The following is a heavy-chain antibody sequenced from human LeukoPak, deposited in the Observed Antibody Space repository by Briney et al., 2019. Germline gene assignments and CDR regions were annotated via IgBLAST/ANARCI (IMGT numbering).Heavy chain of an antibody. CDR1: GGTFSSYA. J-gene: IGHJ4*02. V-gene: IGHV1-58*02. CDR3: AAGSLTGYYGFDY. Sequence: GASVKVSCKASGGTFSSYAISWVRQARGQRLEWIGWIVVGSGNTNYAQKFQERVTITRDMSTSTAYMELSSLRSEDTAVYYCAAGSLTGYYGFDYWGQGTLVTVSS. CDR2: IVVGSGNT. D-gene: IGHD3-9*01.